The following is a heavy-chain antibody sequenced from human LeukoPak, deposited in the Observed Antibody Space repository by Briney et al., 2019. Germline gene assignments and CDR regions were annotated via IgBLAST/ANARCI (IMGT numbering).Heavy chain of an antibody. CDR2: ISSSSSTI. CDR3: ARDQVPAAIGGYYFDY. CDR1: GFTFSSYS. D-gene: IGHD2-2*02. Sequence: GGSLRLSCAASGFTFSSYSMNWVRQAPGKGLEWVSYISSSSSTIYYADSVKGRFTISRDNAKKSLYLQMNSLRAEDTAVYYCARDQVPAAIGGYYFDYWGQGTLVTVSS. J-gene: IGHJ4*02. V-gene: IGHV3-48*01.